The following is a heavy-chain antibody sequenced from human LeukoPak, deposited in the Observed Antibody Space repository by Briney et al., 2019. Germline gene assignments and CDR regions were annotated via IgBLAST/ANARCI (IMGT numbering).Heavy chain of an antibody. CDR3: ARGRFYDFWSGYSQAWFDH. CDR1: GGSFSGYY. Sequence: SETLSLTCAVYGGSFSGYYWSWIRQPPGKGLEWIGEINHSGSTNYNPSLKRRVTLSVDTSKNQFSLKLSSVTAADTAVYYCARGRFYDFWSGYSQAWFDHWGQGTLVTVSS. D-gene: IGHD3-3*01. CDR2: INHSGST. V-gene: IGHV4-34*01. J-gene: IGHJ5*02.